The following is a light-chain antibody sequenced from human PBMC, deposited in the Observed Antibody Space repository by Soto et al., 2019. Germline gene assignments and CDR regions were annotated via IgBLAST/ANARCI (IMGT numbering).Light chain of an antibody. V-gene: IGLV2-23*01. CDR3: CSYAGSSTSWV. Sequence: QSALTQPASVSGSPGQSITISCTGTSSDAGNYNFVSWYQQHPGKAPKVIIYEDSTRPSGVSNRISGSKSGYTASLTISGLQAEDEADYYCCSYAGSSTSWVFGGGTKVTVL. CDR1: SSDAGNYNF. J-gene: IGLJ3*02. CDR2: EDS.